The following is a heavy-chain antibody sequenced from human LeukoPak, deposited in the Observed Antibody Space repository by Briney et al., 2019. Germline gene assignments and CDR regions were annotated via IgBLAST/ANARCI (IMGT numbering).Heavy chain of an antibody. Sequence: HGASVKVSCKASGYTFTSYGISWVRQAPGQGLEWMGWISAYNGNTNYAQKLQGRVTMTTDTSTSTAYMELRSLRSDDTAVYYCARKGVPAAKRPYDAFDIWGQGTMVTVSS. J-gene: IGHJ3*02. D-gene: IGHD2-2*01. CDR3: ARKGVPAAKRPYDAFDI. CDR1: GYTFTSYG. CDR2: ISAYNGNT. V-gene: IGHV1-18*01.